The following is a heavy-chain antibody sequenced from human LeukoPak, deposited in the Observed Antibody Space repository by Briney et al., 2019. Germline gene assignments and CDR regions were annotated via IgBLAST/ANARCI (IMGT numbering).Heavy chain of an antibody. D-gene: IGHD4-17*01. V-gene: IGHV1-18*01. CDR2: ISAYNGNT. CDR1: GYTFTSYG. CDR3: AGAHYGDYVDAFDT. Sequence: ASVKVSCKASGYTFTSYGISWVRQAPGQGLEWMGWISAYNGNTNYAQKLQGRVTMTTDTSTSTAYMELRSLRSDDTAVYYCAGAHYGDYVDAFDTWGQGTMVTVSS. J-gene: IGHJ3*02.